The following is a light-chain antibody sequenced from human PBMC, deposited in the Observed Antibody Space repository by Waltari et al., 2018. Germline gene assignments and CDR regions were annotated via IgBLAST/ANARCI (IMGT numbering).Light chain of an antibody. V-gene: IGLV2-14*03. CDR2: DVS. Sequence: QSALTQPASVSGSPGQSITISCTGTSSDVGGYNYVSWYQQHPGKAPKLMIYDVSNRPSVVSTRFSASKSGNTASLPISGLQAEDDADYYCSSYPNSSTRRYVFGTGTKVTVL. CDR3: SSYPNSSTRRYV. CDR1: SSDVGGYNY. J-gene: IGLJ1*01.